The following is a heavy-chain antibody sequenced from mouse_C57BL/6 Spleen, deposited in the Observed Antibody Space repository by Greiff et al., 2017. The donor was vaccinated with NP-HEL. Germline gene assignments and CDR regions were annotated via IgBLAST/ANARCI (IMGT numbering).Heavy chain of an antibody. J-gene: IGHJ1*03. D-gene: IGHD1-1*01. CDR3: ARWGSFYWYFDV. CDR1: GYTFTSYW. V-gene: IGHV1-55*01. CDR2: IYPGSGST. Sequence: QVHVKQPGAELVKPGASVKMSCKASGYTFTSYWITWVKQRPGQGLEWIGDIYPGSGSTNYNEKFKSKATLTVDTSSSTAYMQLSSLTSEDSAVYYCARWGSFYWYFDVWGTGTTVTVSS.